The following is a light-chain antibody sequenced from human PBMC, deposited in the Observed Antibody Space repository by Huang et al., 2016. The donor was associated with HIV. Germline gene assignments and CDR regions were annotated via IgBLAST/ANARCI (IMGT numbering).Light chain of an antibody. V-gene: IGKV3-11*01. CDR3: QQRISWPPGYT. CDR2: ATS. CDR1: QSVSSY. Sequence: EIVLTQSPATLSLSPGDRATLSCRASQSVSSYFAWYQQKPGQAPRLLIYATSNRATGVPARFSGSGSGTDFTLTISSLGPEDFANYYCQQRISWPPGYTFGQGTKVEI. J-gene: IGKJ2*01.